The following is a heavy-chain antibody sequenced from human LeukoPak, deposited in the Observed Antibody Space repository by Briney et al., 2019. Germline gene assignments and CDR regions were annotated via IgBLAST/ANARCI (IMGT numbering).Heavy chain of an antibody. D-gene: IGHD6-19*01. V-gene: IGHV3-23*01. CDR2: ISGSGGST. Sequence: PGGSLRLSCAASGFTFSSYGMSWVRQAPGKGLEWVSAISGSGGSTYYADSVKGRFTISRDNSKNTLYLQMNSLRAEDTAVYYCAKLGPRTQWPPWTHMDVWGKGTTVTISS. CDR3: AKLGPRTQWPPWTHMDV. J-gene: IGHJ6*03. CDR1: GFTFSSYG.